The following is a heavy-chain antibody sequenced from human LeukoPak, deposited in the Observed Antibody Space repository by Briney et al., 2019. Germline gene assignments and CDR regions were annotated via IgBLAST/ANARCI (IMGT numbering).Heavy chain of an antibody. V-gene: IGHV1-18*04. CDR3: ASPPTQGGGSGSYSFQH. CDR1: GYTSTGYS. Sequence: ASLRVSCKASGYTSTGYSMHWVRQAPGQGLEWMWWITAYNGNTNYAQKLQGRVTMTTDTSTSTAFMELRSLRSDDTAVYYCASPPTQGGGSGSYSFQHWGQGTLVTVSS. J-gene: IGHJ1*01. CDR2: ITAYNGNT. D-gene: IGHD3-10*01.